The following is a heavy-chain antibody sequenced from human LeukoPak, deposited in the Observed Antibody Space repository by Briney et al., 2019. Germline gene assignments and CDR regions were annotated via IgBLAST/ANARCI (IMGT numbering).Heavy chain of an antibody. Sequence: SETLSLTCTVSGGSISSYYWSWIRQPPGKGLEWIGYIYYSGSTNYNPSLKSRVTISVDTSKNQFSLKLSSVTAADTAVYYCAREYYDILTGPHSPFDIWGQGTMVTVSS. D-gene: IGHD3-9*01. J-gene: IGHJ3*02. CDR3: AREYYDILTGPHSPFDI. CDR2: IYYSGST. CDR1: GGSISSYY. V-gene: IGHV4-59*12.